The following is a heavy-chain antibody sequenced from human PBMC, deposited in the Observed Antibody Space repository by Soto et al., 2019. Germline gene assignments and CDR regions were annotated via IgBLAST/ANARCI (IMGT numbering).Heavy chain of an antibody. CDR3: ARQYCSGGSCYLAFDY. Sequence: SETLSLTCTVSGGSSSSSSYYWSWIRQHPGKGLEWIGYIYYSGSTYYNPSLKSRVTISVDTSKNQFSLKLSSVTAADTAVYYCARQYCSGGSCYLAFDYWGQGTLVTVSS. CDR1: GGSSSSSSYY. CDR2: IYYSGST. J-gene: IGHJ4*02. D-gene: IGHD2-15*01. V-gene: IGHV4-31*03.